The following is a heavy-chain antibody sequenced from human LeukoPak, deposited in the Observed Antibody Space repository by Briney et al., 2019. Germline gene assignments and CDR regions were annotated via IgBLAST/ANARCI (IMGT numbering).Heavy chain of an antibody. CDR1: GFTVSSNY. Sequence: GGSLRLSCAASGFTVSSNYMSWVRQAPGKGLEWVSVIYSGGSTYYADSVKGRFTISRDNSKNTLYLQMNSLRAEDTAVYYCAREGRLMGYSGGLGFVYWGQGTLVTVSS. D-gene: IGHD6-19*01. V-gene: IGHV3-53*01. J-gene: IGHJ4*02. CDR2: IYSGGST. CDR3: AREGRLMGYSGGLGFVY.